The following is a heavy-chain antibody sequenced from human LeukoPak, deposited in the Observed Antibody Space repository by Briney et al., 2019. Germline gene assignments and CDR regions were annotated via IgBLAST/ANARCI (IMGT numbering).Heavy chain of an antibody. V-gene: IGHV4-59*01. CDR3: ARVEVDYYYYGMDV. Sequence: SETLSLTCTVSGGSISSYYWSWIRQPPGKGLEWIGYIYYSGNTDSNPSLKSRVTISVDTSKKQFSLKLSSVTAADTAVYYCARVEVDYYYYGMDVWGQGTTVTVSS. CDR1: GGSISSYY. CDR2: IYYSGNT. J-gene: IGHJ6*02.